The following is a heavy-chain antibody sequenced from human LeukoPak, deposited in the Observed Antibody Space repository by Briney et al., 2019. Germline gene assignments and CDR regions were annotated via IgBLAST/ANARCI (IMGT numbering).Heavy chain of an antibody. J-gene: IGHJ6*02. V-gene: IGHV3-48*02. CDR3: ARGVQLWSYYHYGLDV. D-gene: IGHD1-1*01. CDR1: GFTFSTYS. Sequence: GGSLRLSCAGSGFTFSTYSMNWVRQAPGKGLEWVSYISSSSAIYYADSVKGRFTISRDNAKNSLFLQMNTLRDEDTAIYYCARGVQLWSYYHYGLDVWGHGTTVTVSS. CDR2: ISSSSAI.